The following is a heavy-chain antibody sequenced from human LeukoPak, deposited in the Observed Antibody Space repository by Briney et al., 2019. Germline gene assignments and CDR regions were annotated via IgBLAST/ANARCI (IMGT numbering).Heavy chain of an antibody. CDR2: ISYDGSNK. Sequence: PGGSLRLSCAASGFTFSSYEMNWVRQAPGKGLEWVAVISYDGSNKYYADSVKGRFTISRDNSKNTLYLQMNSLRAEDTAVYYCAKDAGYYGSGSYDYWGQGTLVTVSS. V-gene: IGHV3-30*18. CDR3: AKDAGYYGSGSYDY. CDR1: GFTFSSYE. D-gene: IGHD3-10*01. J-gene: IGHJ4*02.